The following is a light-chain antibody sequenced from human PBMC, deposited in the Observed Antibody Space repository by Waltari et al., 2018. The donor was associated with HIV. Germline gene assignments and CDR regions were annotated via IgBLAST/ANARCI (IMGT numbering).Light chain of an antibody. CDR2: WAS. V-gene: IGKV4-1*01. CDR3: QQYYDTPYT. J-gene: IGKJ2*01. Sequence: DIVMTQSPDSLAVSLGERATINCKSSQSILSTAGNRHYLAWYQQRPGQAPNLLIYWASTRESGVPDRFSGSVSGTDFTLTISSLQAEDVAVYYCQQYYDTPYTFGQGTKLDI. CDR1: QSILSTAGNRHY.